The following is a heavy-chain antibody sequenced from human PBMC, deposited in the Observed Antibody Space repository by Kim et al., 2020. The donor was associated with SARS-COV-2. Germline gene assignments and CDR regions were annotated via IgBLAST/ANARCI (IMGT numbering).Heavy chain of an antibody. Sequence: GGSLRLSCAASGFTFSSYGMHWVRQAPGKGLEWVAVIWYDGSNKYYADSVKGRFTISRDNSKNTLYLQMNSLRAEDTAVYYCARGTLITIFDFDYWGQGTLVTVSS. V-gene: IGHV3-33*08. D-gene: IGHD3-9*01. J-gene: IGHJ4*02. CDR3: ARGTLITIFDFDY. CDR1: GFTFSSYG. CDR2: IWYDGSNK.